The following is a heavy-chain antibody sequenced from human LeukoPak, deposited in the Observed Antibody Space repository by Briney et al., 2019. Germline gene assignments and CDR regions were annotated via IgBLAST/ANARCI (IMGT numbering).Heavy chain of an antibody. V-gene: IGHV3-30*04. CDR2: ISYDGSNK. J-gene: IGHJ4*02. CDR3: VRGYCSD. D-gene: IGHD2-15*01. CDR1: GFTFSSYA. Sequence: GRSLRLSCAASGFTFSSYAMHWVRQAPGKGLEWVAVISYDGSNKYYADSVKGRFTISRDNAKNSLYLQMNSLRAEDTAVYYCVRGYCSDWGQGTLVTVSS.